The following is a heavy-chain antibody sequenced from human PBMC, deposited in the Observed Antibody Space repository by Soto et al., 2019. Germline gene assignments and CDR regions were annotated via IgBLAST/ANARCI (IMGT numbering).Heavy chain of an antibody. Sequence: DVHLVESGGGLVQPGGSLRLSCAASGFMFSSYDMHWVRQGPGKGLEWVSGIGPAGDTYYAGSVKGRFTISRENAKNSLYLQMTSLRAEDTAVYYCARDWYYGSGTYNYYGMEVWGQGTTVTVSS. CDR2: IGPAGDT. V-gene: IGHV3-13*01. D-gene: IGHD3-10*01. J-gene: IGHJ6*01. CDR1: GFMFSSYD. CDR3: ARDWYYGSGTYNYYGMEV.